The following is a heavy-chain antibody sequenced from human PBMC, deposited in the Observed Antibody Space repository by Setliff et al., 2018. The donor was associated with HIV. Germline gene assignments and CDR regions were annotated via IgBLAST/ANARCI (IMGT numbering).Heavy chain of an antibody. V-gene: IGHV3-21*01. D-gene: IGHD1-7*01. J-gene: IGHJ6*03. Sequence: LRLSCVASGFTLSTYRMNWVRQAPGKGLEWVSSIIRDSSYIFDADSVKGRFTISRGNAQNSLYLQMNNLRVEDTAVYYCARDGTTLLAAMDVWGKGTTVTVSS. CDR2: IIRDSSYI. CDR1: GFTLSTYR. CDR3: ARDGTTLLAAMDV.